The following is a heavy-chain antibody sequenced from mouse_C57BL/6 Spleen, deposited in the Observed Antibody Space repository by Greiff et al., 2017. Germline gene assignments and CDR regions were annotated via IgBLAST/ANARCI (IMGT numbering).Heavy chain of an antibody. V-gene: IGHV1-15*01. Sequence: QVQLQQSGAELVRPGASVTLSCKASGYTFTDYEMHWVKQTPVNGLEWIGAIDPETGGTDYNQKFKGKAILTTDKSSSTAYMAHRSLTSEDSAVYYCTHGSRFAYWGQGTLVTVSA. CDR2: IDPETGGT. D-gene: IGHD1-1*01. CDR1: GYTFTDYE. J-gene: IGHJ3*01. CDR3: THGSRFAY.